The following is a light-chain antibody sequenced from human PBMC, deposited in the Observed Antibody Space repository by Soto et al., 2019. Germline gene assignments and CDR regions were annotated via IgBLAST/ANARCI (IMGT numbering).Light chain of an antibody. CDR1: QSVSSSY. V-gene: IGKV3-20*01. CDR2: NAS. CDR3: QQCGSSPWT. Sequence: ENVLTQSPDTLSLSPGERATLSCRASQSVSSSYLAWYQQKPGQAPRLLIYNASSRATGIPDRFSGGGSGTDFALTISRLEPEDCAVYYCQQCGSSPWTFGRGTKVYIK. J-gene: IGKJ1*01.